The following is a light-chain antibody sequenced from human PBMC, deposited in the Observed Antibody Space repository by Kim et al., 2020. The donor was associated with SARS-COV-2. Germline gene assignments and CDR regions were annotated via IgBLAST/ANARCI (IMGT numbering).Light chain of an antibody. J-gene: IGLJ2*01. CDR3: NSRDSTTDDLV. CDR2: GKN. V-gene: IGLV3-19*01. Sequence: ALGQTVRITCQGDSLRNYYASWYQQKPGQAPVVVIYGKNNRPSGIPDRFSGSNSGNTASLTITGAQAEDEADYYCNSRDSTTDDLVFGGGTKVTVL. CDR1: SLRNYY.